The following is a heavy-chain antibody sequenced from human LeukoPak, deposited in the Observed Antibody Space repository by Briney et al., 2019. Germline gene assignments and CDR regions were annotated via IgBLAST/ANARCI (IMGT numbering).Heavy chain of an antibody. CDR3: ARDTGPLDY. CDR2: IYSGRT. CDR1: GDSISKSNYY. J-gene: IGHJ4*02. V-gene: IGHV4-39*07. D-gene: IGHD1-14*01. Sequence: SETLSLTCTVSGDSISKSNYYWGWIRQPPGKDLECIGTIYSGRTYYNPSLTSRVTLSVDTSKNQFSLKLNSVTAADTAVYYCARDTGPLDYWGQGTLVTVSS.